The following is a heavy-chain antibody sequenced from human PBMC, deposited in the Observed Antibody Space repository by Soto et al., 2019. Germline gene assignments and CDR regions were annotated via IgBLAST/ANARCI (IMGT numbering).Heavy chain of an antibody. D-gene: IGHD2-15*01. CDR1: GSGSIRSG. CDR3: SADRPDIGVGWWV. Sequence: PRASVKVSCKASGSGSIRSGIQWVRQAHGQRLEWIGWIVVASGQTNYAQNFRGRVAITRDTSTATAYIELTGLTSEDTAVYFCSADRPDIGVGWWVWGQGTTVTVSS. J-gene: IGHJ6*02. V-gene: IGHV1-58*02. CDR2: IVVASGQT.